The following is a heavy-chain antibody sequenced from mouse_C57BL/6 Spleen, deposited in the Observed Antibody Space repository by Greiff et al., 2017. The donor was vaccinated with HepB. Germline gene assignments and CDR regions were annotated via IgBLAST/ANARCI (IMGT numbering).Heavy chain of an antibody. CDR2: IDPSDSYT. CDR3: ARNYGSSYWYFDV. J-gene: IGHJ1*03. Sequence: QVQLQQPGAELVKPGASVKLSCKASGYTFTSYWMQWVKQRPGHGLEWIGEIDPSDSYTNYNQKFKGKATLTVDTSSSTAYMQLSSLTSEDSAVYYCARNYGSSYWYFDVWGTGTTVTVSS. CDR1: GYTFTSYW. V-gene: IGHV1-50*01. D-gene: IGHD1-1*01.